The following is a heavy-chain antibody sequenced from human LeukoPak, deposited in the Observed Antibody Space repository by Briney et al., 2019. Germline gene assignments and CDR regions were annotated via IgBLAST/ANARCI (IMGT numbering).Heavy chain of an antibody. CDR3: ATLEYDTLTGYHPM. V-gene: IGHV4-4*07. CDR2: NYTTGST. Sequence: PSETLSLTCTVSGGSISTFYWSWIRQPAGKGLEWIGRNYTTGSTNYNPSLKSRVTMSVDMSKNQFSLRLSSVTAADTAVYYCATLEYDTLTGYHPMWGQGTLVTVSS. J-gene: IGHJ4*02. D-gene: IGHD3-9*01. CDR1: GGSISTFY.